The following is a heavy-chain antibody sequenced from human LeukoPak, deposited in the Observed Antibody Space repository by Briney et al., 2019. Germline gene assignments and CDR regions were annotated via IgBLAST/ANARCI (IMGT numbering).Heavy chain of an antibody. D-gene: IGHD6-19*01. V-gene: IGHV4-59*01. CDR3: VRENYSSGWYGIIDY. CDR1: GGSISNYY. CDR2: IYYSGNT. Sequence: SETLSLTCTVSGGSISNYYRSWIRQPPGKGLEWIGYIYYSGNTNYNPSLKSRVTISVDTSKNQFSLKLSSVTAADTAVYYCVRENYSSGWYGIIDYWGQGTLVTVSS. J-gene: IGHJ4*02.